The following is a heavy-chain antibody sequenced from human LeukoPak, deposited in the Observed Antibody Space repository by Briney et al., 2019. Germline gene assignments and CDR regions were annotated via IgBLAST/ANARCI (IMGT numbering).Heavy chain of an antibody. CDR1: GLTFNIYW. CDR3: ARDRAWNYFDY. CDR2: ISNDGSRK. J-gene: IGHJ4*02. D-gene: IGHD3-3*01. Sequence: PGGSLRLSCTASGLTFNIYWMHWVRQAPGKGLEWVAIISNDGSRKYYAHSVEGRFTISRDNSKNTLYLQMDSLRAEDTAVYYCARDRAWNYFDYWGQGTLVTVSS. V-gene: IGHV3-30*03.